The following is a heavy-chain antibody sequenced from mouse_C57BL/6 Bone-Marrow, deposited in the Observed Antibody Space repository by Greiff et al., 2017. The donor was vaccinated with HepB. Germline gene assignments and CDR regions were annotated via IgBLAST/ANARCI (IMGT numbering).Heavy chain of an antibody. CDR1: GYTFTDYN. J-gene: IGHJ2*01. CDR3: ARRGFYYYGSSPDY. V-gene: IGHV1-18*01. D-gene: IGHD1-1*01. Sequence: EVQLQQSGPELVKPGASVKIPCKASGYTFTDYNMDWVKQSHGKSLEWIGDINPNNGGTIYNQKFKGKATLTVDKSSSTAYMELRSLTSEDSAIYYCARRGFYYYGSSPDYWGQGTTLTVSS. CDR2: INPNNGGT.